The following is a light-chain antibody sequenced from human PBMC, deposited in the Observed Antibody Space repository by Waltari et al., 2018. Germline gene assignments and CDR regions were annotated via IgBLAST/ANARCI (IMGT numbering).Light chain of an antibody. Sequence: EIVLTQSPATLSLSPGERATLSCRASQSVSSYLAWYQQKTGQAPRLLIYDASNSATGIPARVSGSGSGTDFTLTISSLEPEDFAVYYCQQRSNWPGITFGQGTRLEIK. J-gene: IGKJ5*01. CDR1: QSVSSY. CDR2: DAS. CDR3: QQRSNWPGIT. V-gene: IGKV3-11*01.